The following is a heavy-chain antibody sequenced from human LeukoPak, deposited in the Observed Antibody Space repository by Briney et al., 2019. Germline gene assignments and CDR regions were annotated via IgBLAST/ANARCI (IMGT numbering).Heavy chain of an antibody. Sequence: SVKVSCKASGGTFSSYTISWVRQAPGQGLEWMGRIIPILGIANYAQKFQGRVTITADKSTSTAYMKLSSLRSEDTAVYYCARPSTVTTNYYYYYGMDVWGQGTTVTVSS. V-gene: IGHV1-69*02. CDR3: ARPSTVTTNYYYYYGMDV. CDR1: GGTFSSYT. CDR2: IIPILGIA. J-gene: IGHJ6*02. D-gene: IGHD4-17*01.